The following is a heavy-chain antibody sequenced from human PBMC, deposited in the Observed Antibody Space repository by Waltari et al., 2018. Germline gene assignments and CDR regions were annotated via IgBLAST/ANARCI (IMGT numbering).Heavy chain of an antibody. Sequence: QLQLQESGPGLVKPSETLSLTCTVSGGSISSYNYFWGWIRQPPGKGLEWIGNIFHRGSTYYSPSLKSRVTISVDTSKNQFSLKLSSVTAADTAVYYCATGGRPDYWGQGTLVTVSS. V-gene: IGHV4-39*01. CDR2: IFHRGST. CDR1: GGSISSYNYF. J-gene: IGHJ4*02. D-gene: IGHD2-8*02. CDR3: ATGGRPDY.